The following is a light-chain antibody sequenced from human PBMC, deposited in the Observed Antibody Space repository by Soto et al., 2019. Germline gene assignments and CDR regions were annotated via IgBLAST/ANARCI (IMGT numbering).Light chain of an antibody. J-gene: IGLJ1*01. CDR3: SSYTGSRTLV. V-gene: IGLV2-14*01. CDR1: SSDVGAYKY. CDR2: EVN. Sequence: QSALTQPASVSGSPGQSITISCTGTSSDVGAYKYVSWYQQYPGKAPKLMIYEVNNRPSGVSNRFSGSKSGNTASLTISGLQAEDEADYYCSSYTGSRTLVFGTGTRSPS.